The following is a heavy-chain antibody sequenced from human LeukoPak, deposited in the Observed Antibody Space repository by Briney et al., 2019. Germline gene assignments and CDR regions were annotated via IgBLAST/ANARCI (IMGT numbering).Heavy chain of an antibody. D-gene: IGHD3-22*01. CDR2: FDPEDGET. CDR3: ATATGDPLRGSGYFGPDY. V-gene: IGHV1-24*01. CDR1: GGTFNNSA. J-gene: IGHJ4*02. Sequence: ASVKVSCKTSGGTFNNSAISWVRQAPGKGLEWMGGFDPEDGETIYAQKFQGRVTMTEDTSTDTAYMELSSLRSEDTAVYYCATATGDPLRGSGYFGPDYWGQGTLVTVSS.